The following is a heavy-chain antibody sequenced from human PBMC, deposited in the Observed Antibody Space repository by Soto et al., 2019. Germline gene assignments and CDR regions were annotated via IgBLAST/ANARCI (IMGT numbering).Heavy chain of an antibody. J-gene: IGHJ4*02. Sequence: QVQLVESGGGVVQPGRSLRLSCAASGFTFSSYGMHWVRQAPGKGLEWVAVISYDGSNKYYADSVKGRFTISRDNSKNTLYLQMNSLRAEDTAVYYCAKDHRSGSYGYWVQGTLVTVSS. CDR2: ISYDGSNK. CDR1: GFTFSSYG. V-gene: IGHV3-30*18. D-gene: IGHD1-26*01. CDR3: AKDHRSGSYGY.